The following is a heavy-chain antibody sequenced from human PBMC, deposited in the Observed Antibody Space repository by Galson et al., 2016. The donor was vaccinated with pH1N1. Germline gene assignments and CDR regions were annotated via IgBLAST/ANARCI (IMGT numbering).Heavy chain of an antibody. D-gene: IGHD5-18*01. CDR3: AMSRGYSYGRYYFDN. CDR2: IIGMFGTT. CDR1: GGTFSSYA. V-gene: IGHV1-69*13. J-gene: IGHJ4*02. Sequence: SVKVSCKASGGTFSSYAVSWVRQAPGQGLEWVGGIIGMFGTTTYAQKLQGRVTITAEELKSSYYMELTSLTSEDTALYYCAMSRGYSYGRYYFDNWGQGTLVTVSS.